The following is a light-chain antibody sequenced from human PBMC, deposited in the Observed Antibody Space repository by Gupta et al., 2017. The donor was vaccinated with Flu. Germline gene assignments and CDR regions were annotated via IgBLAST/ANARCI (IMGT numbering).Light chain of an antibody. J-gene: IGKJ4*01. CDR2: SAS. CDR3: QQGYSFRLS. Sequence: IQITHSPSSLSASVGDRVTITCRASRDISTSLAWYQQKPGKAPRLLICSASSLQTGVPSRFSGSGSKTDFTLSINNMQPEDFATYYCQQGYSFRLSFGGGTKVEIK. V-gene: IGKV1D-12*01. CDR1: RDISTS.